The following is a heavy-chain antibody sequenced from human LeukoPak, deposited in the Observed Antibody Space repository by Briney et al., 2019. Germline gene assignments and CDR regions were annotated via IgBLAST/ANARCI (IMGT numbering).Heavy chain of an antibody. CDR3: ARDPYDNGGYGAFDM. J-gene: IGHJ3*02. D-gene: IGHD3-22*01. Sequence: GGSLRLSCAASGFTFSSYSMNWVRQAPGKGLEWVSYISSSSSTIYYADSVKGRFTISRDNAQNSLYLQMNGLRVEDTAIYYCARDPYDNGGYGAFDMWGQGTMVTVSS. V-gene: IGHV3-48*04. CDR2: ISSSSSTI. CDR1: GFTFSSYS.